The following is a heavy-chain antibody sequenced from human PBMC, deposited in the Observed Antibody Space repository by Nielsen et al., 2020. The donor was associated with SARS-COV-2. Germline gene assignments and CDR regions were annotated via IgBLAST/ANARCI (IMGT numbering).Heavy chain of an antibody. Sequence: VKVSCKVSGGALTLFSMHWVRQAPGKGLEWMGGFDPEDGETIYAQKFQGRVTMTEDTSTDTAYMELSSLRSEDTAVYYCATGYDFWSGYYSDYYYGMDVWGQGTTVTVSS. CDR1: GGALTLFS. D-gene: IGHD3-3*01. V-gene: IGHV1-24*01. CDR3: ATGYDFWSGYYSDYYYGMDV. CDR2: FDPEDGET. J-gene: IGHJ6*02.